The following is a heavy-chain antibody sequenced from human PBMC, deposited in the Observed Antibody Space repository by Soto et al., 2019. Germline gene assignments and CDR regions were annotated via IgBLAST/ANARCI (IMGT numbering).Heavy chain of an antibody. V-gene: IGHV4-30-4*02. D-gene: IGHD3-10*01. J-gene: IGHJ6*02. CDR3: ARVRKGSGSYYSFYYYYGMDV. Sequence: PSGSPSLGCAASGGSVYSGDYYWSLIRQPPGKCLEWIGYIYYSGSTYYNPSLKSRVTISVDTSKNQFSLKLSSVTAADTAVYYCARVRKGSGSYYSFYYYYGMDVWGQGTTGTGYS. CDR1: GGSVYSGDYY. CDR2: IYYSGST.